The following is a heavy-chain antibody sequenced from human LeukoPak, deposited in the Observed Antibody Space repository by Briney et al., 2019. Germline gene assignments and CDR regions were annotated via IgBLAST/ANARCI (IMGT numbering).Heavy chain of an antibody. V-gene: IGHV3-30-3*01. J-gene: IGHJ4*02. CDR1: GFTFSSYA. Sequence: GRSLRLSCAASGFTFSSYAMHWVRQAPGKGLEWVAVISYDGSNKYYADSVKGRFTISRDNSKNTLYLQMNSLRAEDTAVYYCARDADIVATTIFLAYWGQGTLVTVSS. CDR3: ARDADIVATTIFLAY. CDR2: ISYDGSNK. D-gene: IGHD5-12*01.